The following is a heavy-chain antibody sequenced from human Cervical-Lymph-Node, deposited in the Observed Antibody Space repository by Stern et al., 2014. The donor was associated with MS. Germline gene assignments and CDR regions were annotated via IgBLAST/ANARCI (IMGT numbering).Heavy chain of an antibody. J-gene: IGHJ5*01. CDR3: ARKGAIVPAAIENWFDS. Sequence: VQLQESGPGLVKPSQTLSLTCTVSGGSISSGGYFWSWIRQHPGKGLEWIGHIYQSGRTYSNPSLKSLVSISVDTLKNQFYLNLSSVAAADTAVYYCARKGAIVPAAIENWFDSWGQGTLVTVSS. D-gene: IGHD2-2*01. CDR1: GGSISSGGYF. CDR2: IYQSGRT. V-gene: IGHV4-31*01.